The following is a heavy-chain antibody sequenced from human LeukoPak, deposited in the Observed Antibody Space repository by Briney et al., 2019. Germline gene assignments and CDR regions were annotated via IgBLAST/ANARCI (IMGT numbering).Heavy chain of an antibody. CDR2: IYYSGST. CDR1: GGSISSYY. CDR3: ARESSTPIYYYYYMDV. D-gene: IGHD6-13*01. Sequence: PSETLSLTCTVSGGSISSYYWSWIRQPPGKGLEWIGYIYYSGSTNYNPSLKSRVTISVDTSKNQFSLKLSSVTAADMAVYYCARESSTPIYYYYYMDVWGKGTTVTVSS. V-gene: IGHV4-59*01. J-gene: IGHJ6*03.